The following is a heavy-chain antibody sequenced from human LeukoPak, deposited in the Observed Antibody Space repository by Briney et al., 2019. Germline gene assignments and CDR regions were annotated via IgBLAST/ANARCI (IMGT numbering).Heavy chain of an antibody. CDR3: ARVAEAAAFDS. J-gene: IGHJ4*02. D-gene: IGHD6-13*01. CDR2: ISSNSRYR. V-gene: IGHV3-21*06. Sequence: PGRSLRLSCAASGFTFSTYSMNWVRQAPGKGLEWVSSISSNSRYRYYADSMRGRFTISRDNAKNSLYLQMNSLKPEDTAVYYCARVAEAAAFDSWGQGTLVTVSS. CDR1: GFTFSTYS.